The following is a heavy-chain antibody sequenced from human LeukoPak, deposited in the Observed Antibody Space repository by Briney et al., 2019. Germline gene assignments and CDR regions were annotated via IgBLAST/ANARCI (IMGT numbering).Heavy chain of an antibody. CDR3: ARRDTTGSIDY. CDR1: GYSFTNYW. D-gene: IGHD6-19*01. J-gene: IGHJ4*02. V-gene: IGHV5-51*01. Sequence: GESLKISCKGSGYSFTNYWIGWVRQVPGEGLEWMGIIYPGDSNTRYSPSFQGQVTISADMSISTAYLQWSSLKASDTAMYFCARRDTTGSIDYWGQGTLVTVSS. CDR2: IYPGDSNT.